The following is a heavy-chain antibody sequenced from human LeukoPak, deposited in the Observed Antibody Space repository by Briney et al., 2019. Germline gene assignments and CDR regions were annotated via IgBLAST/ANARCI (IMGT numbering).Heavy chain of an antibody. Sequence: ASVKVSCKASGYTFTSYDINWVRQATGQGLEWMGWMNPNSGNTGYALKFQGRVTMTRNTSISTACMELSSLRSEDTAVYYCARDLYYGSGSYDWFDPWGQGTLVTVSS. CDR3: ARDLYYGSGSYDWFDP. D-gene: IGHD3-10*01. CDR1: GYTFTSYD. CDR2: MNPNSGNT. V-gene: IGHV1-8*01. J-gene: IGHJ5*02.